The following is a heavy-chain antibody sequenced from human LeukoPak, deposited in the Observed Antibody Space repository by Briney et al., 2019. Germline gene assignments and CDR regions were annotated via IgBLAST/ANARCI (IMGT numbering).Heavy chain of an antibody. D-gene: IGHD3-16*01. CDR3: ARMGGPADY. J-gene: IGHJ4*02. CDR2: TLYRSKWYH. CDR1: GDSVSSHGAA. Sequence: SQTLSLTCAISGDSVSSHGAAWNWTRQSPSRGLEWLGRTLYRSKWYHDYAVSLKGRITINPDTSKNQFSLKLSSVTAADTAVYYCARMGGPADYWGQGTLVTVPS. V-gene: IGHV6-1*01.